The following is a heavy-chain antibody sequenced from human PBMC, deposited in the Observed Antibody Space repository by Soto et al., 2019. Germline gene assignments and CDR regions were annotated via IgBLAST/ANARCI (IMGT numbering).Heavy chain of an antibody. J-gene: IGHJ4*02. V-gene: IGHV3-66*01. CDR2: IYSGGST. Sequence: EVQLVESGGGLVQPGGSLRLSCAASGFTVSSNYMSWVRQAPGKGLEWVSVIYSGGSTYYADSVKGRFTISRDNSKNTLYLQMTSLRAEDTAVYYCARGSPTTVTIDYWGQGTLVTVSS. D-gene: IGHD4-17*01. CDR3: ARGSPTTVTIDY. CDR1: GFTVSSNY.